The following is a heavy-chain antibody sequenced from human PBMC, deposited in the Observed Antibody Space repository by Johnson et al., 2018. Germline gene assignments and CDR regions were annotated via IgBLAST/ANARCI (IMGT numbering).Heavy chain of an antibody. Sequence: QVQLVQSGAEVKQPGASVTVSCKASGYTFTDHYMHWVRQAPGQGLEWMGWINPKSGDTKSSQRFQGRVTMTRDTSINTAYMDLSRLTSDDTAMYYCFIFSIDMNGGAPPSYEMDVWGQGTTVTVSS. J-gene: IGHJ6*02. V-gene: IGHV1-2*02. CDR3: FIFSIDMNGGAPPSYEMDV. D-gene: IGHD3-16*01. CDR2: INPKSGDT. CDR1: GYTFTDHY.